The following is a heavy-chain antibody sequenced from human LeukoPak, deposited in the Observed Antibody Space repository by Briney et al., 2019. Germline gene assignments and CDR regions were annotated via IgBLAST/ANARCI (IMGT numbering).Heavy chain of an antibody. D-gene: IGHD3-10*01. Sequence: ETLSLTCTVSGGSISSSSHYWGWIRQPPGKGLAWIGNIYYSGSTYYNPSLESRVTISVDTSKNQFSLKLSSVTAADTAVYYCARQGRRATYYYYGMDVWGQGTTVTVSS. V-gene: IGHV4-39*01. CDR1: GGSISSSSHY. CDR2: IYYSGST. CDR3: ARQGRRATYYYYGMDV. J-gene: IGHJ6*02.